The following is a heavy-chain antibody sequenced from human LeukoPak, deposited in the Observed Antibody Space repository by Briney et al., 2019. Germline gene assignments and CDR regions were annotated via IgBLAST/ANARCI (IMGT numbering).Heavy chain of an antibody. V-gene: IGHV3-7*01. J-gene: IGHJ4*02. Sequence: PAGSLRLSCAASGFTFSRYWMSWVRQAPGKGLKWVANMKQDGSEKYYVDSVKGRFTISRDNAKNSLYLQMNSLRAEDTAVYYCARAFYGSGSYYNNGGQGTLVTVSS. CDR3: ARAFYGSGSYYNN. CDR1: GFTFSRYW. CDR2: MKQDGSEK. D-gene: IGHD3-10*01.